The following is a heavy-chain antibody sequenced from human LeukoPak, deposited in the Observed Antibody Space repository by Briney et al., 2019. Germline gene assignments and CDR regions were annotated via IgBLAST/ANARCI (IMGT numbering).Heavy chain of an antibody. D-gene: IGHD2-2*01. CDR3: ARDLTPLYCSSTSCYLDSSYFDY. V-gene: IGHV3-30-3*01. CDR2: ISYDGSNK. J-gene: IGHJ4*02. CDR1: GFTFSSYA. Sequence: PGGSLRLSCAASGFTFSSYAMHWVRQAPGKGLEWVAVISYDGSNKYYADSVKGRFTISRDNSKNTLYLQMNSLRAEDTAVYYCARDLTPLYCSSTSCYLDSSYFDYWGQGTLVTVSS.